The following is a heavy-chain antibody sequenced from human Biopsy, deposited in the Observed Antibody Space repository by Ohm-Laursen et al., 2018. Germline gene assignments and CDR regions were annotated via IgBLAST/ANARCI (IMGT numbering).Heavy chain of an antibody. J-gene: IGHJ4*02. CDR1: GFTFKNYA. Sequence: SLRLPCTASGFTFKNYAMNWVRQAPGKGLDWVSSIDSSAASTFYADSVKGRFTISRDNSKNTLFLQMNSLRAADTAIYYCASDLNGDPSAFDYWGQGTPVTVSS. D-gene: IGHD4-17*01. CDR3: ASDLNGDPSAFDY. V-gene: IGHV3-23*01. CDR2: IDSSAAST.